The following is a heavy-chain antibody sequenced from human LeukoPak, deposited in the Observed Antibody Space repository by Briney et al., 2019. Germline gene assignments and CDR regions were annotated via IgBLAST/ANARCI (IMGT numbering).Heavy chain of an antibody. Sequence: PSETLSLTCAVYGGSFSGYYWSWIRQPPGKGLEWIGEINHSGSTNYNPSLKSRVTISVDTSKNQFSLQLNSVTPEDTAVYYCARGFGELLYMNYWGQGTLVTVSS. D-gene: IGHD3-10*01. CDR1: GGSFSGYY. V-gene: IGHV4-34*01. J-gene: IGHJ4*02. CDR2: INHSGST. CDR3: ARGFGELLYMNY.